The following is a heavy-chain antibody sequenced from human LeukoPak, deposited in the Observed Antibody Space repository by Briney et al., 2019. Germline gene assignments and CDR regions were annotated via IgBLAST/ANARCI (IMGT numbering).Heavy chain of an antibody. CDR2: IYSGGST. CDR1: GFTVSSNY. CDR3: ARDSEYGSGSFDI. D-gene: IGHD3-10*01. V-gene: IGHV3-53*01. J-gene: IGHJ3*02. Sequence: GGSLRLSCAASGFTVSSNYMSWVRQAPGKGLEWVSVIYSGGSTYYADSVKGRFTISRDNSKNTLYFQMNSLRAEDTAVYYCARDSEYGSGSFDIWGKGTMVTVS.